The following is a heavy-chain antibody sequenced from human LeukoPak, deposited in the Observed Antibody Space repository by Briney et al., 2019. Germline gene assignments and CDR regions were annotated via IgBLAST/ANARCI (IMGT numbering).Heavy chain of an antibody. J-gene: IGHJ4*02. CDR2: VHLNGAT. D-gene: IGHD1-26*01. CDR3: TRESGAFSPFGF. Sequence: PSGTLSLTCAVSGGSITTTNWWSWVRQPPGKGLEWIGEVHLNGATNYNSSLESRFSMSIDKSNNHLSLEVTSVTAADTAMYYCTRESGAFSPFGFWGQGTLVTVSS. CDR1: GGSITTTNW. V-gene: IGHV4-4*02.